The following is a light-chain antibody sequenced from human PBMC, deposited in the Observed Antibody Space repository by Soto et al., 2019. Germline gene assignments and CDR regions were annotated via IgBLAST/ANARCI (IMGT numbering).Light chain of an antibody. V-gene: IGKV3-11*01. CDR3: QQRSTSWT. Sequence: IVLTQSPATLSLSPGERATLSCRASQSVSRYLAWYQQKPGQAPRLLNYDASNRATGIPARFRGSGSVTDFTLTISSLEPEDFAVYYCQQRSTSWTFGQGTKVLIK. CDR1: QSVSRY. CDR2: DAS. J-gene: IGKJ1*01.